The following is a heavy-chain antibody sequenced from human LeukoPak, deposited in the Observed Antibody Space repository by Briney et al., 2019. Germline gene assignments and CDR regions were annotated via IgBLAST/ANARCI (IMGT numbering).Heavy chain of an antibody. D-gene: IGHD5-12*01. CDR2: ISAYNGNT. CDR3: ARGEADIVATIIHLFDY. J-gene: IGHJ4*02. V-gene: IGHV1-18*01. Sequence: ASVKVSCKASGYTFTSYGISWVRQAPGQGLEWMGWISAYNGNTNYAQKLQGRVTMTTDTSTSTAYMEPRSLRSDDTAVYYCARGEADIVATIIHLFDYWGQGTLVTVSS. CDR1: GYTFTSYG.